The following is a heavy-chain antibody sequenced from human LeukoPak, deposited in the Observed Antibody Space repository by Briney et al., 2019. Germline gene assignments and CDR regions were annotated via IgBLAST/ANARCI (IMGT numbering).Heavy chain of an antibody. CDR2: VWFDGNKK. CDR1: GFXFSTYA. D-gene: IGHD6-13*01. V-gene: IGHV3-33*01. J-gene: IGHJ2*01. Sequence: PGGSLRLSCAASGFXFSTYAMHWVRQAPGKGLEWMTVVWFDGNKKNYADSVKGRFTISRDISTNTLYLQMNSLRAEDTAVYYCARTNRIAAAGRRYFDLWGRGTLVTVSS. CDR3: ARTNRIAAAGRRYFDL.